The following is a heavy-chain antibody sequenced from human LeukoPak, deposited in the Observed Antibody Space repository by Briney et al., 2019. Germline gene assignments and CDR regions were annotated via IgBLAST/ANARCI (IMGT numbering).Heavy chain of an antibody. CDR1: GFTFSSYA. V-gene: IGHV3-23*01. D-gene: IGHD6-13*01. Sequence: GGSLRLSCAASGFTFSSYAMSWVRQAPGKGLEWVSAISGSGGSTYYADSVKGRFTISRDNSKNTLYLPMNSLRAEDTAVYYCAKSLLYSSSWGGYFDYWGQGTLVTVSS. CDR2: ISGSGGST. J-gene: IGHJ4*02. CDR3: AKSLLYSSSWGGYFDY.